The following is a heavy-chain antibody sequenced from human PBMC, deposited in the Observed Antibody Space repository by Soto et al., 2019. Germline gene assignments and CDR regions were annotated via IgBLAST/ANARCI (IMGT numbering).Heavy chain of an antibody. Sequence: QVQLQQWGAGLLKPSETLSLNCAVTGGSLSGYYWSWIRQPPGKGLEWMGEVKDGGQTNYSQSLRGXXTXSLXTSNNQFSLRLNSVTAADTGVYDCARGHERGAATHWDQGSLVTVSS. D-gene: IGHD6-25*01. V-gene: IGHV4-34*01. J-gene: IGHJ4*02. CDR3: ARGHERGAATH. CDR2: VKDGGQT. CDR1: GGSLSGYY.